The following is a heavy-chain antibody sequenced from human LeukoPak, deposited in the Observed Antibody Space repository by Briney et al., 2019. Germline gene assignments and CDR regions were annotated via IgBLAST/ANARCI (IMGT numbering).Heavy chain of an antibody. V-gene: IGHV4-61*05. J-gene: IGHJ4*02. CDR2: IYYSGDT. CDR3: ARGVNEGGYSYNLVARKSYYFDY. CDR1: GGSISSSSYY. D-gene: IGHD5-18*01. Sequence: SETLSLTCTVSGGSISSSSYYWGWIRQPPGKGLEWIGFIYYSGDTNYNPSLKSRVTMSIDMSKSQFSLKLSSVTAADTAVYYCARGVNEGGYSYNLVARKSYYFDYWGQGTLVTVSS.